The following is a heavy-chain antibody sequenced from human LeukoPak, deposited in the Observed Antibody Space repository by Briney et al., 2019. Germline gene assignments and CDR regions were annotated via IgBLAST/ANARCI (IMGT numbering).Heavy chain of an antibody. CDR3: ARGDGYINDGDAFDI. CDR1: GYSFTTYW. D-gene: IGHD4-11*01. Sequence: KPGESLKISCKGSGYSFTTYWIGWVRQMPGKGLEWMGIIYPGDSDTRYSPSFQGQVTISADKSISTAYLQWSSLKASDTAMYYCARGDGYINDGDAFDIWGQGTMVTVSS. CDR2: IYPGDSDT. J-gene: IGHJ3*02. V-gene: IGHV5-51*03.